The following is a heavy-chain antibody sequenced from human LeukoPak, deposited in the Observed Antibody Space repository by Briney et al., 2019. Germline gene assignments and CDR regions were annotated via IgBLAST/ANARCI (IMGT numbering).Heavy chain of an antibody. V-gene: IGHV3-9*01. D-gene: IGHD6-19*01. CDR3: ARAYKDRSLAGKKEFFQH. CDR1: GFTFDNYA. CDR2: ISWNSGTI. J-gene: IGHJ1*01. Sequence: GGSLRLSCAASGFTFDNYAMNWVRQVPGKGLEWMSLISWNSGTIGYADSVRGRLTISRDNANNFLYLQMNSLRAEDTALYYCARAYKDRSLAGKKEFFQHWGQGTLVTVSS.